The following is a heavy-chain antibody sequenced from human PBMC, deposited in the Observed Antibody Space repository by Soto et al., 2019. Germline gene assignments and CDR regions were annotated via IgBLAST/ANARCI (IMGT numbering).Heavy chain of an antibody. Sequence: GGSLRLSCAAPGFSLSRYWMSSVRPAPGKGLEWVANIKPEGSEKYFVDSVKGRFTMSRDNAKNSLYLQMNSLRAEDTAVYYCARGDYYDTSGPFSDAFDIWGQGTMVTVSS. CDR2: IKPEGSEK. D-gene: IGHD3-22*01. CDR3: ARGDYYDTSGPFSDAFDI. J-gene: IGHJ3*02. V-gene: IGHV3-7*04. CDR1: GFSLSRYW.